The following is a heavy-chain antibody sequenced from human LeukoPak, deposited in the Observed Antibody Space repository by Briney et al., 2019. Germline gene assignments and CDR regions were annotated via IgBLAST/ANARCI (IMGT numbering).Heavy chain of an antibody. Sequence: GGSLRLSCAASGFTVSSNYMSWVRQAPGKGLEWVSVIYSGGSTYYADSVKGRFTISRDNSKSTLYLQMNSLRAEDTAVYYCASSPPRWELVGWSDYWGQGTLVTVSS. V-gene: IGHV3-66*01. CDR2: IYSGGST. D-gene: IGHD1-26*01. CDR1: GFTVSSNY. J-gene: IGHJ4*02. CDR3: ASSPPRWELVGWSDY.